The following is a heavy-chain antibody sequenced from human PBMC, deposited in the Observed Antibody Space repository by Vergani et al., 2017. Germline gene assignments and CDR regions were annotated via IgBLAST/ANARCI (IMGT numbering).Heavy chain of an antibody. V-gene: IGHV4-59*12. D-gene: IGHD5-18*01. CDR1: GGSISSYY. CDR2: IYYSGST. Sequence: QVQLQESGPGLVKPSETLSLTCTVSGGSISSYYWSWIRQPPGKGLEWIGSIYYSGSTYYNPSLKSRVTISVDTSKNQFSLKLSSVTAADTAVYYCARMHSYGLIPPHGMDVWGQGTTVTVSS. CDR3: ARMHSYGLIPPHGMDV. J-gene: IGHJ6*02.